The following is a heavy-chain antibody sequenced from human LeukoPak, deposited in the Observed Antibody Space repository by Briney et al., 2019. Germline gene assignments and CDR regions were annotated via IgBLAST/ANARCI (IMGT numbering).Heavy chain of an antibody. J-gene: IGHJ3*02. V-gene: IGHV3-30*02. CDR2: IRYDGSNK. CDR3: ARTTSMTYVGDAFDI. CDR1: GFTLSSYG. Sequence: GGSLRLSCAASGFTLSSYGMHWVRQAPGKGLGRVAFIRYDGSNKYYADSVKGRFTISRDNSKNTLYLQMNSLRAEDTAVYYCARTTSMTYVGDAFDIWGQGTMVSVSS. D-gene: IGHD1-7*01.